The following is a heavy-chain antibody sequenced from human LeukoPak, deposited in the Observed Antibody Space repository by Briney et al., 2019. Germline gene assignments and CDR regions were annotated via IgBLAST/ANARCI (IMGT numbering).Heavy chain of an antibody. CDR3: ARRDGEYSHPYDY. Sequence: PGGSLRLSCTVSGFTVSSNSMSWVRQAPGKGLEWVSFIYSGGNTHYSDSVKGRFTISRDNSKNTLYLQVNSLRADDTAVYYCARRDGEYSHPYDYWGQGTLVTVSS. CDR1: GFTVSSNS. D-gene: IGHD4-17*01. V-gene: IGHV3-53*01. CDR2: IYSGGNT. J-gene: IGHJ4*02.